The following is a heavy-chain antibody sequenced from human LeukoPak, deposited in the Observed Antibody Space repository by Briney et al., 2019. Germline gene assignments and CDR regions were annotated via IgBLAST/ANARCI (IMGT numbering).Heavy chain of an antibody. J-gene: IGHJ4*02. Sequence: SVKVSCKASGGTFSSYAISWVRQAPGQGLEWMGRIIPVIGLGNNAPKFQGRVTVTADKSTNTVYMELNSLTSEDTGIYYCARADDSSGYYPCYWGQGTLVTVSS. V-gene: IGHV1-69*04. CDR2: IIPVIGLG. CDR1: GGTFSSYA. CDR3: ARADDSSGYYPCY. D-gene: IGHD3-22*01.